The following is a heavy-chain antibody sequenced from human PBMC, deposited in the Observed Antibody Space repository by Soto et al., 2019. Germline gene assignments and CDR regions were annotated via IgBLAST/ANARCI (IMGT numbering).Heavy chain of an antibody. V-gene: IGHV4-30-2*01. Sequence: PSETLSLTCAVSGGSISSGGYSWSWIRQPPGKGLEWIGYIYHSGSTYYNPSLKSRVTISVDRSKNQFSLKLNSVSAADTAVYYCARGPSGDKVDYWGQGIQVTVSS. J-gene: IGHJ4*02. D-gene: IGHD7-27*01. CDR3: ARGPSGDKVDY. CDR1: GGSISSGGYS. CDR2: IYHSGST.